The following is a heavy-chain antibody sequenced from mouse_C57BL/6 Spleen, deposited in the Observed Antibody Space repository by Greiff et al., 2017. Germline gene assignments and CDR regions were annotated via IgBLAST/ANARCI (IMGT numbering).Heavy chain of an antibody. V-gene: IGHV5-4*01. Sequence: EVQGVESGGGLVKPGGSLKLSCAASGFTFSSYAMPWVRQTPEKRLEWVATISDGGSYTYYPDNVKGRFTISRDNAKNNLYLQMSHLKSEDTAMYYCARECDSNYPWFAYWGQGTLVTVSA. D-gene: IGHD2-5*01. J-gene: IGHJ3*01. CDR2: ISDGGSYT. CDR1: GFTFSSYA. CDR3: ARECDSNYPWFAY.